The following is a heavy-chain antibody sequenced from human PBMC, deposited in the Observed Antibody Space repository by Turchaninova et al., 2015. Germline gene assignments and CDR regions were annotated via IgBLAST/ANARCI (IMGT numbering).Heavy chain of an antibody. V-gene: IGHV4-38-2*01. CDR1: GYSISSGYY. D-gene: IGHD3-22*01. CDR3: ALQYYYSYRGAFDI. CDR2: SYHSGRT. J-gene: IGHJ3*02. Sequence: QVQLQESGPGLVKPSETLSLTCAVSGYSISSGYYWGWFRQPPGTGLEWVVSSYHSGRTYYNPSLKSRVSISVDSSKNQFALELSSVTAADTAVYYCALQYYYSYRGAFDIWGQGTMVTVSS.